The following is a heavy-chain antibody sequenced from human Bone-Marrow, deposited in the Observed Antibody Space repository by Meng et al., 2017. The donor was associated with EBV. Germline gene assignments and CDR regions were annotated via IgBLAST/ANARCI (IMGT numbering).Heavy chain of an antibody. CDR3: AHSGYCYDISGHGYYFDY. Sequence: KHAGPIFINPRQTPLLTCTFSGFSSCTSEVGLGPLPEPPGKALDMLALIYWDDEKPYSPSLKSRPTSTKDTSKNQVVPKMSNMYPVDTSTYYCAHSGYCYDISGHGYYFDYWGQGTLVTVSS. CDR1: GFSSCTSEVG. J-gene: IGHJ4*02. V-gene: IGHV2-5*02. D-gene: IGHD3-22*01. CDR2: IYWDDEK.